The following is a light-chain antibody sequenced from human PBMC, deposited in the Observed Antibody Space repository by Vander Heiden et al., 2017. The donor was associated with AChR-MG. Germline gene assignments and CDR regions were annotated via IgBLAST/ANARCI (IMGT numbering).Light chain of an antibody. CDR2: DVS. CDR3: SSYTSSSRMV. Sequence: SALAQPASVSGSPGTSITISCTGTSSDVGGYNYVSWYQQHPGKAPKLMIYDVSNRPSGVSNRFSGSKSGNTASLTISGLQAEDEADYYCSSYTSSSRMVFGGGTKLTVL. V-gene: IGLV2-14*03. J-gene: IGLJ2*01. CDR1: SSDVGGYNY.